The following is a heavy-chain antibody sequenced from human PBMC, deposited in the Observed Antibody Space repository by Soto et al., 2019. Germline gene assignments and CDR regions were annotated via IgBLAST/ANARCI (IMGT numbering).Heavy chain of an antibody. Sequence: LRLSCVASGFTFRGDAMSWVRQAPGKGLEWVSSISGSGEMTHYAESVKGRFTISRDNSKNTLYLQMESLRAEDTALYYCARSEMTYNWNDWGQGTLVTVSS. CDR2: ISGSGEMT. CDR1: GFTFRGDA. D-gene: IGHD1-1*01. CDR3: ARSEMTYNWND. V-gene: IGHV3-23*01. J-gene: IGHJ4*02.